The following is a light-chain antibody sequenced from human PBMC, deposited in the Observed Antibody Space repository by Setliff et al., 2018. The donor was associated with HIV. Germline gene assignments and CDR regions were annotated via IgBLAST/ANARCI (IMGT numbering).Light chain of an antibody. CDR1: TSDVGTYNL. V-gene: IGLV2-14*02. Sequence: QSALAQPASVSGSPGQSITISCTATTSDVGTYNLVSWYQQYPGKAPKLMIYDVSNRPSGVSNRFSGSKSGNTASLTISGLQAEDEADYYCSSYTSSYTVVFGTGTKVTV. CDR3: SSYTSSYTVV. CDR2: DVS. J-gene: IGLJ1*01.